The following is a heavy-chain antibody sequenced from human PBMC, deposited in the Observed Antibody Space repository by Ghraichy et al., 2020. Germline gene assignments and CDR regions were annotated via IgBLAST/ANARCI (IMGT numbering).Heavy chain of an antibody. J-gene: IGHJ5*02. CDR3: ARLNIIRGNGWFDP. CDR1: GGSIRNSIYY. CDR2: LYYSGRN. Sequence: SETLSLTCTVSGGSIRNSIYYWGWIRQPPGKGLEWIGTLYYSGRNYYNPSLKSRVTISVDTSKNRLSLNLNSVTAADTAVYYCARLNIIRGNGWFDPWGQGTLVTVSS. V-gene: IGHV4-39*01. D-gene: IGHD3-10*01.